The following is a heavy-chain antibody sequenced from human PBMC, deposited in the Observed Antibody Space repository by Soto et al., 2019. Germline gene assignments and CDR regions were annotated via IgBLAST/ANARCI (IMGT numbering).Heavy chain of an antibody. D-gene: IGHD5-12*01. CDR3: AKDLDYPYYFDY. CDR2: ISYDGSNK. V-gene: IGHV3-30*18. Sequence: QVQLVESGGGVVQPGRSLRLSCAASGFTFSSYGMHWVRQAPGKGLEWVAVISYDGSNKFYADSVKGRFTISRDNSKNTLYLQVNSLRAEDTAVYFCAKDLDYPYYFDYWGHGTLVTVSS. J-gene: IGHJ4*01. CDR1: GFTFSSYG.